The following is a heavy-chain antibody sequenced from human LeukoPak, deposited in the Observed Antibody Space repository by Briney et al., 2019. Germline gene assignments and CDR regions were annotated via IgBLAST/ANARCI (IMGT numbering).Heavy chain of an antibody. CDR3: ARGTYSSGWYGY. CDR1: GGSISNFY. J-gene: IGHJ4*02. V-gene: IGHV4-4*07. Sequence: SETLSLTCTVSGGSISNFYWSWIRQPAGKGPEWIGRLNTSGSTNYNPSLKSRVTISLDTSKNQFSLKLSSVTAADTAVYYCARGTYSSGWYGYWGQGTLVTVSS. D-gene: IGHD6-19*01. CDR2: LNTSGST.